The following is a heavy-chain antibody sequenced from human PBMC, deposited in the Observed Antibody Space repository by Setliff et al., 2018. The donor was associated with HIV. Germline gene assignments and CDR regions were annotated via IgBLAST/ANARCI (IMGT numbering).Heavy chain of an antibody. Sequence: ETLSLTCTVSSGSISGDNWWSWVRQPPGKGLEWIGEIYHRGSTNYNPSLKSRVTISVDKSKNQFSLKLTSVTAADTAVYYCAVRRYYDSTGYYDYWGQGTLVTVS. CDR1: SGSISGDNW. CDR3: AVRRYYDSTGYYDY. J-gene: IGHJ4*02. V-gene: IGHV4-4*02. D-gene: IGHD3-22*01. CDR2: IYHRGST.